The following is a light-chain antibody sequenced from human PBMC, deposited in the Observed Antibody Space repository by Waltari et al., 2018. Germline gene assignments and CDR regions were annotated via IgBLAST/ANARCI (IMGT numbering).Light chain of an antibody. V-gene: IGKV1-5*03. CDR3: QQYNSSPYT. J-gene: IGKJ2*01. Sequence: DIQMTQSPSTLSASVGDRVPITCRASQSISSRLAWYQQKPGKAPKLLIYKASSLESGVPSRFSGSGSGTEFTLTISSLQPDDFATYYCQQYNSSPYTFGQGTKLEIK. CDR1: QSISSR. CDR2: KAS.